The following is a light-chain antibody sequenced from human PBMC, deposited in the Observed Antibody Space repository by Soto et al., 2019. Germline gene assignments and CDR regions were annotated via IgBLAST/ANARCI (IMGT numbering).Light chain of an antibody. V-gene: IGLV4-69*01. Sequence: QSVLTQSPSASASLGASVKLTCTLSRGYSTYAIALHQQQSEKGPRFLMKINYDGTHSKGDGFFDRFSGSSSGAERHLTISRLQYEDEADYYCQSLGTGIQVFGGGTKVTVL. CDR2: INYDGTH. CDR1: RGYSTYA. J-gene: IGLJ3*02. CDR3: QSLGTGIQV.